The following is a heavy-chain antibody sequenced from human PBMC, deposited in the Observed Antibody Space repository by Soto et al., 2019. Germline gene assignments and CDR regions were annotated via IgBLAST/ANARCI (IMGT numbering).Heavy chain of an antibody. V-gene: IGHV5-51*01. CDR1: GYSFTSYW. CDR2: IYPGDSDT. J-gene: IGHJ5*02. Sequence: PGESLKISCKGSGYSFTSYWIGWVRQMPGKGLEWMGIIYPGDSDTRYSPSFQGQVTISADNSISTAYLQWSSLKASDTAMYYCARHAHFDWALNWFDPWGQGTLVTVSS. D-gene: IGHD3-9*01. CDR3: ARHAHFDWALNWFDP.